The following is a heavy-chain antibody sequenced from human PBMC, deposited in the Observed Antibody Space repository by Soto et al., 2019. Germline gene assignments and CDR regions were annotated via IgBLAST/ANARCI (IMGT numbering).Heavy chain of an antibody. CDR3: ARGDYGSGSYPAVGFDI. J-gene: IGHJ3*02. V-gene: IGHV4-31*03. CDR1: GGSISSGGYY. Sequence: RSETLSLTCTVSGGSISSGGYYWSWIRQHPGKGLEWIGYIYYSGSTYYNPSLKSRVTISVDTSKNQFSLKLSSVTAADTAVYYCARGDYGSGSYPAVGFDIWGQGTMVTVSS. CDR2: IYYSGST. D-gene: IGHD3-10*01.